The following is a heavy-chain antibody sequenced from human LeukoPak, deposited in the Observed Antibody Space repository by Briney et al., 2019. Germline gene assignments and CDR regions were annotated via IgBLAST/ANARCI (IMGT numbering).Heavy chain of an antibody. V-gene: IGHV4-39*01. D-gene: IGHD1-1*01. Sequence: PSETLSLSCGVSGYSISTTSHYWGWIRQLPGGGLEWIGSIYYSGRTYYNPSLKSRVTISVDTSKNQFSLTLSSVTAADTAVYYCARHDGTVTLNWFDPWGQGTLVTVSS. J-gene: IGHJ5*02. CDR2: IYYSGRT. CDR3: ARHDGTVTLNWFDP. CDR1: GYSISTTSHY.